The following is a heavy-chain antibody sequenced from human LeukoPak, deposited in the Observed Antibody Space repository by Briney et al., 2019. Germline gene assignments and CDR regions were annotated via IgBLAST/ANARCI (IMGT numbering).Heavy chain of an antibody. CDR1: GLIFSDYA. CDR3: AKSTSSSWYSGGRKFDC. CDR2: ISGSGGGT. J-gene: IGHJ4*02. Sequence: GGSLRLSCAASGLIFSDYAMSWVRQAPGKGLEWVSGISGSGGGTYYADSVQGRFTISRDNFKNTLYLEMNSLRGEDTAVYYCAKSTSSSWYSGGRKFDCWGQGTLVTVSS. V-gene: IGHV3-23*01. D-gene: IGHD6-13*01.